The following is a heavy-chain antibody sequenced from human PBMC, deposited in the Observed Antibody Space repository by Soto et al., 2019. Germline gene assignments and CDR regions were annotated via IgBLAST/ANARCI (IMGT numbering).Heavy chain of an antibody. Sequence: LRLSCAASGFILSSSAMSWVRQAPGKGLEWVSAISGSGTSTYYADSVKGRFTISGDSSKNTVYLQMNSLRAEDTAVYYCAKGPTIFGVVITFEYYYGMDVWGQGPRSPSP. V-gene: IGHV3-23*01. CDR2: ISGSGTST. D-gene: IGHD3-3*01. J-gene: IGHJ6*02. CDR3: AKGPTIFGVVITFEYYYGMDV. CDR1: GFILSSSA.